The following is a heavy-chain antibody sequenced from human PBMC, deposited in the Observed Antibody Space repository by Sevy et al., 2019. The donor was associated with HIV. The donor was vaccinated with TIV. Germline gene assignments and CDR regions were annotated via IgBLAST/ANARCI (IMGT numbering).Heavy chain of an antibody. CDR1: GGTFSSYA. D-gene: IGHD3-10*01. V-gene: IGHV1-69*13. Sequence: ASVKVSCKASGGTFSSYAISWVRQAPGQGLEWMGGIIPIFGTANYAQKFQGRVTITADESTSTAYMELSSLRSEDTAVYYCARDSMPTVQGIIITPYYYGMDLWGQGTTVTVSS. CDR3: ARDSMPTVQGIIITPYYYGMDL. CDR2: IIPIFGTA. J-gene: IGHJ6*02.